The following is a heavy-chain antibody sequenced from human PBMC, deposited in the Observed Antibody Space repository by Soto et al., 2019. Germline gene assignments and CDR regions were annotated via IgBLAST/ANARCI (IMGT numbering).Heavy chain of an antibody. V-gene: IGHV4-31*03. CDR2: MYYSGST. CDR1: DGSINRGGYY. J-gene: IGHJ4*02. D-gene: IGHD6-13*01. Sequence: QVQLRESGPGLVKPSHTRSLTCTVSDGSINRGGYYWNCIRQHPGKGPEWIGYMYYSGSTYYKPFLRSRVIISADTSENHFSLKLRSVTAADTAVYFCARGYRQSGYSSSWVFDYWGPGTLVNVSS. CDR3: ARGYRQSGYSSSWVFDY.